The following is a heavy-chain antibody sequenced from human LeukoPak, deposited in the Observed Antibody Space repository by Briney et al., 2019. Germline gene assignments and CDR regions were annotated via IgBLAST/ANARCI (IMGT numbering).Heavy chain of an antibody. D-gene: IGHD5-24*01. CDR2: TYASGNT. CDR1: GASVSTTAYF. CDR3: ASYREAYDLYPHGLDV. J-gene: IGHJ3*01. V-gene: IGHV4-61*02. Sequence: SQTLSLTCSVSGASVSTTAYFWNWIRQPAGEGLEWIGRTYASGNTHYNPSLKSRVTMSLDTSKNQFSLTMNSVTAADSAVYFCASYREAYDLYPHGLDVWGRGTVVTVSS.